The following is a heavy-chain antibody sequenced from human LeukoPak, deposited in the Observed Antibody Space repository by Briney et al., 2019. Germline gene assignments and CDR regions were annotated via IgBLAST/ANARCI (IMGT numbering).Heavy chain of an antibody. CDR3: ARGPASPLGYCSGGSCYPRSVWFDP. V-gene: IGHV4-34*01. J-gene: IGHJ5*02. Sequence: SETLSLTCAVYGGSFSGYYWSWIRQPPGKGLEWIGEINHSGSTNYNPSLKSRVTISVDTSKNQFSLKLSSVTAADTAVYYCARGPASPLGYCSGGSCYPRSVWFDPWGQGTLVTVSS. CDR2: INHSGST. D-gene: IGHD2-15*01. CDR1: GGSFSGYY.